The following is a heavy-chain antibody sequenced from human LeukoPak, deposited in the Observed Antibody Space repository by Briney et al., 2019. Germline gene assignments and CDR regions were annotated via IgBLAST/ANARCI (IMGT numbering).Heavy chain of an antibody. J-gene: IGHJ4*02. V-gene: IGHV3-30*18. CDR2: ISYDGSNK. CDR1: GFTFSSYG. CDR3: AKTGRETAVCDY. Sequence: GGSLRLSCAASGFTFSSYGMRWVRQAPGKGLEWVAVISYDGSNKYYADSVKGRFTIFRDNSKNTLYLQMNSLRAEDTAVYYCAKTGRETAVCDYRGQGTLVTVSS.